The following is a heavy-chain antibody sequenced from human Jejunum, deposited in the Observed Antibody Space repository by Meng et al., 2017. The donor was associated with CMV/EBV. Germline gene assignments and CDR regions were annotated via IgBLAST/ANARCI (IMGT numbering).Heavy chain of an antibody. CDR3: TRDAGRRDGYNYLGYFDS. CDR2: INTDGSST. D-gene: IGHD5-24*01. Sequence: FNTYWMHWVRQAPGKGLMWVSRINTDGSSTTYADSVKGRFTVSRDNAKNTLYLQMNSLRAEDTAVYYCTRDAGRRDGYNYLGYFDSWGQGTPVTVSS. CDR1: FNTYW. J-gene: IGHJ4*02. V-gene: IGHV3-74*01.